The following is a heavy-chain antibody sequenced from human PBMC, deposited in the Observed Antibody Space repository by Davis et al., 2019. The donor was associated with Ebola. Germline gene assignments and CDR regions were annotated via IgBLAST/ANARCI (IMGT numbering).Heavy chain of an antibody. CDR3: ARVRFYLAPLDV. J-gene: IGHJ6*02. CDR2: VWYDGINK. Sequence: GESLKISCEASGFTFSSSWMNWVRQAPGKGLEWVAVVWYDGINKYYADSVKGRFTISRDNPKNTLFLQMNSLKADDTAVYYCARVRFYLAPLDVWGQGTTVTVSS. D-gene: IGHD2/OR15-2a*01. CDR1: GFTFSSSW. V-gene: IGHV3-33*08.